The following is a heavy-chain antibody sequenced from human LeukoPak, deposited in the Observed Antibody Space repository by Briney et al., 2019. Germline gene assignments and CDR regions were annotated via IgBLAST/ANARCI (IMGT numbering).Heavy chain of an antibody. D-gene: IGHD2-15*01. J-gene: IGHJ4*02. V-gene: IGHV1-46*01. Sequence: GASVKVSCKAFGYTFTSNYMHWVRQAPGQGPEWMGVISPSGGLTTYAQKFQGRVTLTRDMSTSTDYLELSSLRSEDTAVYYCARDCVGGSCFDYWGQGTLVTVSS. CDR1: GYTFTSNY. CDR2: ISPSGGLT. CDR3: ARDCVGGSCFDY.